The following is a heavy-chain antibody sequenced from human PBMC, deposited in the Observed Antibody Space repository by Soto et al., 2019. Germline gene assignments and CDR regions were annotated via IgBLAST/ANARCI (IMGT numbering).Heavy chain of an antibody. V-gene: IGHV3-33*01. D-gene: IGHD6-19*01. CDR3: ARDSSGWFGTDYGMDV. Sequence: GGSLRLSCAASGFTFSSYGMHWVRQAPGKGLEWVAVIWYDGSNKYYADSVKGRFTISRDNSKNTLYLQMNSLRAEDTAVYYCARDSSGWFGTDYGMDVWGKGTTVTVS. J-gene: IGHJ6*04. CDR2: IWYDGSNK. CDR1: GFTFSSYG.